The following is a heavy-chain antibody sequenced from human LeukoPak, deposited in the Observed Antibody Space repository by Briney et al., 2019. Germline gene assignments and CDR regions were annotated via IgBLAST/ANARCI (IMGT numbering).Heavy chain of an antibody. J-gene: IGHJ6*02. CDR2: INPNRGAT. CDR3: ALVVVPAAVGGPPYGRDV. CDR1: GFPFTVYY. V-gene: IGHV1-2*02. D-gene: IGHD2-15*01. Sequence: ASVKVSCKASGFPFTVYYMHWVRQAPGQGLGWMGWINPNRGATNYAQKSQGRGNMTRDTSISTAYMDVGRLTSDDTAVYFCALVVVPAAVGGPPYGRDVWGEGTTVTVS.